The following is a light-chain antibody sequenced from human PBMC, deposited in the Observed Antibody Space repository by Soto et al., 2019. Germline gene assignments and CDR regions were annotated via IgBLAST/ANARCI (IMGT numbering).Light chain of an antibody. V-gene: IGKV3-11*01. J-gene: IGKJ1*01. CDR2: QTS. CDR3: HQRQSWPRT. Sequence: EIVLTQSPATLASFAGDRVTLSCRASQYINTRLAWYQHRPGQAPRLLIYQTSLRAAGIPARFSVSGSGTDFTLTISDVQPEDFALYYCHQRQSWPRTFGQGTKVDIK. CDR1: QYINTR.